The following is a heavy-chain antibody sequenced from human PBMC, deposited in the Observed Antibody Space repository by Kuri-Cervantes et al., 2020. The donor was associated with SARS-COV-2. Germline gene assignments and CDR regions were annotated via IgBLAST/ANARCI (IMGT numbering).Heavy chain of an antibody. CDR2: ISSSSSYI. Sequence: GASQQISCAASELTSSSYSMNWVRQAPGKGLEWVSSISSSSSYIYYADSVKGRFTISRDNAKNSLYLQMNSLRAEDTAVYYCAREGHDYSNLRTPYYHYYYMDVWGKGTTVTVSS. V-gene: IGHV3-21*01. CDR3: AREGHDYSNLRTPYYHYYYMDV. D-gene: IGHD4-11*01. CDR1: ELTSSSYS. J-gene: IGHJ6*03.